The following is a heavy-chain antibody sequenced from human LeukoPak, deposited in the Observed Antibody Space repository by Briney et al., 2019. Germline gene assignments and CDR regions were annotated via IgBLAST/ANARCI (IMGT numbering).Heavy chain of an antibody. CDR3: ARDAAVPGVIRIDY. Sequence: ASVKVSCTASGYTFTSYGISWVRQAPGQGLEWMGWISAYNGNTNYAQKLQGRVTMTTDTSTSTAYMELRSLRSDDTAVYYCARDAAVPGVIRIDYWGQGTLVTVSS. CDR2: ISAYNGNT. D-gene: IGHD3-10*01. V-gene: IGHV1-18*01. J-gene: IGHJ4*02. CDR1: GYTFTSYG.